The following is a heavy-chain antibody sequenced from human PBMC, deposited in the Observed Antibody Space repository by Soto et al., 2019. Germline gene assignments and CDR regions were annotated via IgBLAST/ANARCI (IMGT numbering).Heavy chain of an antibody. CDR3: ARVPFYGDYAWSIYS. V-gene: IGHV4-30-2*01. J-gene: IGHJ4*02. CDR2: IYHRGSA. Sequence: PSETLSLTCVVSGGSITSGGYYWSWIRLPPGKGLEWIGYIYHRGSAYYKPSLRSGVSMSIDRSKNQFSLKLTSVTAADTAVYYRARVPFYGDYAWSIYSWGPGTLVTVS. CDR1: GGSITSGGYY. D-gene: IGHD4-17*01.